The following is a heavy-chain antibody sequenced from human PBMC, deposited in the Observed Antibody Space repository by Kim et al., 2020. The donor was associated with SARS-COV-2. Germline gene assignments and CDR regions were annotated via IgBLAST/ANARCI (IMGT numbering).Heavy chain of an antibody. V-gene: IGHV4-31*03. D-gene: IGHD4-17*01. J-gene: IGHJ5*02. CDR1: GGSISSGCYY. CDR3: ARGGTVTNKDNWFGP. CDR2: IYYSGST. Sequence: SETLSLTCTVSGGSISSGCYYWSWLRQHPGKGLEWIGYIYYSGSTYYNPSLKSRVTISVDTSKNQSSLKLSSVTAADTAVYYCARGGTVTNKDNWFGPWGQGTLVTVSS.